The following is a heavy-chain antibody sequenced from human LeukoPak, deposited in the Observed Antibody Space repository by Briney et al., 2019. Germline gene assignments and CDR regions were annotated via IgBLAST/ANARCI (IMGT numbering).Heavy chain of an antibody. V-gene: IGHV3-48*03. CDR1: GFTFSSFE. J-gene: IGHJ6*02. CDR2: ISSRGGTI. Sequence: PAGSLRLSCAASGFTFSSFEMNWVRQAPGKGLEWLSYISSRGGTIYYGDSVKGRFTISRDNAKNSLYLQMNSLRAEDTAVYYCAREPYYAMDVWGRGTTVNVAS. CDR3: AREPYYAMDV.